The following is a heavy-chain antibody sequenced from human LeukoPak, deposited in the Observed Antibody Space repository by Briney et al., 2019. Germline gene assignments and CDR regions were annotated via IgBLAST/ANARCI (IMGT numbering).Heavy chain of an antibody. CDR1: GDSVSTNSGA. Sequence: SQTLSLTCAISGDSVSTNSGAWNWIRQSPSRGLEWLGRTYYRSKWYNEYAVSVKGRITINPDTSKNQFSLHLSSVTPEDTAVYYCANLHCSGNSCFFDSWGQGTLVTVSS. D-gene: IGHD2-2*01. CDR3: ANLHCSGNSCFFDS. J-gene: IGHJ4*02. V-gene: IGHV6-1*01. CDR2: TYYRSKWYN.